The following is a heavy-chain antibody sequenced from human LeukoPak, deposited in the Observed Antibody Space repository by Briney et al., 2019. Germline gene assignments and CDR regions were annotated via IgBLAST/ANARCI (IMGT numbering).Heavy chain of an antibody. CDR3: AKDRVCDFWSGYYY. CDR1: LLTFSSYA. J-gene: IGHJ4*02. D-gene: IGHD3-3*01. V-gene: IGHV3-23*01. Sequence: GGSLRLSCAASLLTFSSYAMSWVGQAPGKGLEWVSVISGSGGRRYYEDSVKSSFNISRENSKNTLYLQMQSVRAEDTAVYYCAKDRVCDFWSGYYYWGQGTLVTVSS. CDR2: ISGSGGRR.